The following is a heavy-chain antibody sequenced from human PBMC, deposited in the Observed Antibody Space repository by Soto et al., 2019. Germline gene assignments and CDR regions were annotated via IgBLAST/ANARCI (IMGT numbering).Heavy chain of an antibody. Sequence: SETLTLTCAVSGCPISSRDWWSGVRAPPGKEQEWIGEIYHSGSTNYNPSLKSRVTISVDKSKNQFSLKLSSVTAADTAVYYCAIYRNSPSYYYNSGMDVWGQGTRVTVSS. CDR1: GCPISSRDW. CDR2: IYHSGST. V-gene: IGHV4-4*02. CDR3: AIYRNSPSYYYNSGMDV. D-gene: IGHD4-4*01. J-gene: IGHJ6*02.